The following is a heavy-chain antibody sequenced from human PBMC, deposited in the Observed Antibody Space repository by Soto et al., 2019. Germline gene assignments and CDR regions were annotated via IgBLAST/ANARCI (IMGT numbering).Heavy chain of an antibody. D-gene: IGHD4-17*01. Sequence: EVQLVQSGGGLVQPGGSLRLYCAASGFTVSNNYLSWVRQAPGKGLQWVSLIYSDGGTDYAESVKGRFTISRDNSKNTLYLQMNSLKAEDTAIYYCATRMTTAPYWGQGTLVTVSS. V-gene: IGHV3-66*01. CDR1: GFTVSNNY. J-gene: IGHJ4*02. CDR2: IYSDGGT. CDR3: ATRMTTAPY.